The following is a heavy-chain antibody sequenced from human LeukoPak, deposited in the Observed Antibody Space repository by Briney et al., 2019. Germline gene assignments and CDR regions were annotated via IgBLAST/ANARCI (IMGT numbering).Heavy chain of an antibody. CDR3: AKARERTYSYGYFDY. V-gene: IGHV3-23*01. J-gene: IGHJ4*02. D-gene: IGHD5-18*01. Sequence: GGSLRLSCAASGLTFSNYAMSWVRQAPGKGLEWVSAISGSGGSTYYADSVKGRFTISRDNSKNTLYLQMNSLRAEDTAVYYCAKARERTYSYGYFDYWGQGTLVTVSS. CDR1: GLTFSNYA. CDR2: ISGSGGST.